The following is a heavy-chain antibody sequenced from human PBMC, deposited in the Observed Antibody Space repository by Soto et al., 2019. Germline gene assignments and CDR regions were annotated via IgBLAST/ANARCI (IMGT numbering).Heavy chain of an antibody. CDR1: GFTFSSYA. CDR2: ISYDGSNK. CDR3: AVIAAAGNFDY. Sequence: QVQLVESGGGVVQPGRSLRLSCAASGFTFSSYAMHWVRQAPGKGLEWVAVISYDGSNKYYADSVKGRFTISRENSKNPLYLQMTSLRAEDTAVYYCAVIAAAGNFDYWGQETLVTVSS. V-gene: IGHV3-30-3*01. D-gene: IGHD6-25*01. J-gene: IGHJ4*02.